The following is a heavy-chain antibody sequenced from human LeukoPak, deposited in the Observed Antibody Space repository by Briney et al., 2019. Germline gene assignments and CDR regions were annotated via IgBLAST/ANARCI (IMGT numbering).Heavy chain of an antibody. Sequence: GGSLRLSCAASGFAVSSNYMGWVRQTPGKGLEWVSVIYSGGSTYYADSVKGRFTISRDNSKNTLYLQMNSLIAEDTAVYYCAKDLSPGIGWFDPWGQGTLVTVSS. CDR1: GFAVSSNY. V-gene: IGHV3-53*05. CDR2: IYSGGST. J-gene: IGHJ5*02. CDR3: AKDLSPGIGWFDP. D-gene: IGHD1-26*01.